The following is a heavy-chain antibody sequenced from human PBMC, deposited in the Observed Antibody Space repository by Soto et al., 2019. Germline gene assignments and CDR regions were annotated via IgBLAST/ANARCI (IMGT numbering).Heavy chain of an antibody. CDR3: ARPNSQPGYYFGMDV. CDR1: GYSFTSYW. CDR2: IDPSDSYT. Sequence: PGESLKISCNGSGYSFTSYWITWVRQTPGKGLEWMGRIDPSDSYTNYSPSFQGHVTISADKSSSTAYLHWSSLKASDTAIYYCARPNSQPGYYFGMDVWGQGTTVTVSS. J-gene: IGHJ6*02. V-gene: IGHV5-10-1*01. D-gene: IGHD7-27*01.